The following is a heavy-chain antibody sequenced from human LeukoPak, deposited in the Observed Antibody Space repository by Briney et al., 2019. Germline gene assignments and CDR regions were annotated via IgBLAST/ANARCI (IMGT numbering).Heavy chain of an antibody. CDR3: ARLLWFGELFIDY. CDR2: IYHSGST. V-gene: IGHV4-4*02. CDR1: GGSISSSNW. D-gene: IGHD3-10*01. Sequence: PSGTLSLTCAVSGGSISSSNWWSWVRQPPGKGLEWIGEIYHSGSTYYNPSLKSRVTISVDTSKNQFSLKLSSVTAADTAVYYCARLLWFGELFIDYWGQGTLVTVSS. J-gene: IGHJ4*02.